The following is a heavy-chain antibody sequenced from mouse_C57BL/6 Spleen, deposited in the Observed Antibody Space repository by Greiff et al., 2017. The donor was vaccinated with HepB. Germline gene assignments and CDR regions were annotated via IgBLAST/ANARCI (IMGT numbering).Heavy chain of an antibody. J-gene: IGHJ1*03. Sequence: EVKVVESEGGLVQPGSSMKLSCTASGFTFSDYYMAWVRQVPEKGLEWVANINYDGSSTYYLDSLKSRFIISRDNAKNILYLQMSSVKSEDTATYYCARERGYYGSSWYFDVWGTGTTVTVSS. CDR2: INYDGSST. CDR1: GFTFSDYY. V-gene: IGHV5-16*01. D-gene: IGHD1-1*01. CDR3: ARERGYYGSSWYFDV.